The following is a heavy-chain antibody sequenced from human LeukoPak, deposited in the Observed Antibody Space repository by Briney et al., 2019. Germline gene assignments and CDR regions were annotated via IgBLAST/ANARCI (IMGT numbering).Heavy chain of an antibody. J-gene: IGHJ4*02. CDR1: RYTFTSYA. CDR3: ARAPGYSSSWYFDY. D-gene: IGHD6-13*01. CDR2: INAGNGNT. V-gene: IGHV1-3*01. Sequence: GASVKVSCKASRYTFTSYAMHWVRQAPGQRLEWMGWINAGNGNTKYSQKFQGRVTITRDTSASSAYMELSSLRSEDTAVYYCARAPGYSSSWYFDYWGQGTLVTVSS.